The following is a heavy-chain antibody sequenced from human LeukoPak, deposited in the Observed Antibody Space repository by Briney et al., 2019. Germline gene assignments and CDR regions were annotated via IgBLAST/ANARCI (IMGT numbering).Heavy chain of an antibody. Sequence: PGGSLRLTCAAFGFTVTSKHMSWVSQAPGKGLEWVSVFYSGGSTYYADSVKGRFTISRDNSKNTLYFQMNSLRAEDTAVYYCARGPGWNYFDYWRGGTLVTVSS. CDR2: FYSGGST. V-gene: IGHV3-66*01. D-gene: IGHD6-19*01. J-gene: IGHJ4*02. CDR1: GFTVTSKH. CDR3: ARGPGWNYFDY.